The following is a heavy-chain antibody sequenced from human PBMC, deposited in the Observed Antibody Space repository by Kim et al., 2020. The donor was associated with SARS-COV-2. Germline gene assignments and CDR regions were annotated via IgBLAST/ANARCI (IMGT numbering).Heavy chain of an antibody. CDR1: GFTFTTYT. D-gene: IGHD3-16*01. V-gene: IGHV3-48*04. CDR3: LVRVCGGYDSH. Sequence: GGSLRLSCVASGFTFTTYTVHWVRQEPGKGLEWVSYIRSDGTTIYSAYAVGRLSTTREDTANTTLLHLKSLPVADTAAYYRLVRVCGGYDSHWGQGAV. CDR2: IRSDGTTI. J-gene: IGHJ4*02.